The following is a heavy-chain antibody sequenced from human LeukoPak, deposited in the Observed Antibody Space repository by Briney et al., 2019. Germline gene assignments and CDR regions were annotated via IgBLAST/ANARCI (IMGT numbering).Heavy chain of an antibody. CDR2: ISGSGGST. J-gene: IGHJ3*02. CDR1: GFTFNRYA. D-gene: IGHD4-17*01. V-gene: IGHV3-23*01. Sequence: GSLKLSFSASGFTFNRYAISRVPQGPGKGLEWVPTISGSGGSTYYTDSVKGRFTISRDNSKNTLYLQMNSLRAEDTAVYYCAKDQVGDYGDDAFDIWGQGTMVTVSS. CDR3: AKDQVGDYGDDAFDI.